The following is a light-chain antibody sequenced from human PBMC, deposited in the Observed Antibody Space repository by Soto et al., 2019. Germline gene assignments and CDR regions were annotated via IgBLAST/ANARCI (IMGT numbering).Light chain of an antibody. Sequence: EIVLTHSPATLSLSPGETATLSCRASQSVSSYLAWYQQKPGQAPRLLIYDAYNRATGIPARFSGSGSGTDFTLTISSLEPEDFAVYYWQQRSNWPPITCGQGTRLEIK. CDR2: DAY. J-gene: IGKJ5*01. CDR3: QQRSNWPPIT. CDR1: QSVSSY. V-gene: IGKV3-11*01.